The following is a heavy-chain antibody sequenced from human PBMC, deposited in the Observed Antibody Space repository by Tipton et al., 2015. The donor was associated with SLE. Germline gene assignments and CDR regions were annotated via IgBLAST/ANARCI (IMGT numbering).Heavy chain of an antibody. D-gene: IGHD3-3*01. Sequence: TLSLTCTVSGGSISSHYWSWIWQPPGKGLEWIGCIYYSGSTNYNPSLTSRVTISVDTSKNQFSLKLSSVTAADTAVYYCASLPFWYYYYGMDVWGQGTTVTVSS. CDR1: GGSISSHY. CDR3: ASLPFWYYYYGMDV. CDR2: IYYSGST. J-gene: IGHJ6*02. V-gene: IGHV4-59*11.